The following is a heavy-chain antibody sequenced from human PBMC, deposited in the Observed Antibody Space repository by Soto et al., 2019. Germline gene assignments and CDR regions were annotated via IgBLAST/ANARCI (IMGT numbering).Heavy chain of an antibody. Sequence: PGGSLRLSCAASGFTFSSYWMSWVRQAPGKGLEWVANIKQDGSEKYYVDSVKGRFTISRDNAKNSLYLQMNSLRAEDTAVYYCARGTETLAAAYEDYWGQGTLVTVSS. J-gene: IGHJ4*02. CDR1: GFTFSSYW. V-gene: IGHV3-7*01. D-gene: IGHD6-13*01. CDR2: IKQDGSEK. CDR3: ARGTETLAAAYEDY.